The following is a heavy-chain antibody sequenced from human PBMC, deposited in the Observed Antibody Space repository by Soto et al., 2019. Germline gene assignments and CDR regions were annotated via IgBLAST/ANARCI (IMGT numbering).Heavy chain of an antibody. CDR1: GFTFSHHW. V-gene: IGHV3-74*01. Sequence: EVQLVESGGGYVQPGGSLRLSCAASGFTFSHHWMHWVRQAPGKGLVWVSRFNTDGSTTTYADSVKGRFTISRDNAKNTFHLHMNSLRAEDTAIYYCLGTGSNSYWGQGTLVTVSS. CDR2: FNTDGSTT. D-gene: IGHD1-26*01. CDR3: LGTGSNSY. J-gene: IGHJ4*02.